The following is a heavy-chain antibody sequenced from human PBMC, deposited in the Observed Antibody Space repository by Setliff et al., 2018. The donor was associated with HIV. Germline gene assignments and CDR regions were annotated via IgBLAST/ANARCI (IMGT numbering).Heavy chain of an antibody. J-gene: IGHJ6*02. CDR3: AREIQVVYTGGHYFYGMDV. CDR1: GFIFSSHD. CDR2: IGTGGDT. Sequence: GGSLRLSCEASGFIFSSHDFHWVRQAAGQGLEWVSAIGTGGDTYYVDSVKGRFTISRDNARNSLYLQMNNLGTGDTAVYYCAREIQVVYTGGHYFYGMDVWGQGTAVTVSS. D-gene: IGHD3-16*01. V-gene: IGHV3-13*01.